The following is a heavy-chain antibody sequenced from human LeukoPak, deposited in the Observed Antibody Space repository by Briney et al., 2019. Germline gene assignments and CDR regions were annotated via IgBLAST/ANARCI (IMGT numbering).Heavy chain of an antibody. CDR2: IYSGGST. CDR3: ARDSSSSGGGWFDP. V-gene: IGHV3-53*01. J-gene: IGHJ5*02. CDR1: GFTVSSNY. D-gene: IGHD6-6*01. Sequence: PGGSLRLSCAASGFTVSSNYMSRVRQAPGKGLEWVSVIYSGGSTYYADSVKGRFTISRDNSKNTLYLQMNSLRAEDTAVYYCARDSSSSGGGWFDPWGRGTLVTVSS.